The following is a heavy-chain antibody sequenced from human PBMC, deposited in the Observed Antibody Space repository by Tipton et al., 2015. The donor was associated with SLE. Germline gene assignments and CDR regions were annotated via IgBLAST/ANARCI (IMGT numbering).Heavy chain of an antibody. J-gene: IGHJ4*02. Sequence: TLSLTCVVYGGSFSAYYWTWIRQPPGKGLEWIGEINHSGSTNYSPSLKSRVTISADTSKNQFSLRLTSVTAADTAVYYCTVKGYGFWSGWDEGYWGQGTLVTVSS. D-gene: IGHD3-3*01. CDR2: INHSGST. CDR1: GGSFSAYY. CDR3: TVKGYGFWSGWDEGY. V-gene: IGHV4-34*01.